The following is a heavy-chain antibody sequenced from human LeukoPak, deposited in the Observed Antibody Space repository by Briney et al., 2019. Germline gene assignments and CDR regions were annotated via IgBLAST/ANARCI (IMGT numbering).Heavy chain of an antibody. CDR3: ARVIPTGKCGMDV. J-gene: IGHJ6*02. Sequence: ASVKVSCKASGYTFTSYYMHWVRQAPGQGLEWMGIINPSGGSTNYAQKFQGRVTMTRDTSTSTLYMELSSLRSEDTAVYYCARVIPTGKCGMDVWGQGTTVTVSS. D-gene: IGHD1-1*01. V-gene: IGHV1-46*01. CDR2: INPSGGST. CDR1: GYTFTSYY.